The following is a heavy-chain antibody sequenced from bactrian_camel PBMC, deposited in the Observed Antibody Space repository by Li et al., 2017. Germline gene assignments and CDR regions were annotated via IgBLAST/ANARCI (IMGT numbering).Heavy chain of an antibody. V-gene: IGHV3S40*01. Sequence: QLVESGGGLVQAGGSMRLSCAASGFSLSTAFMRWVRQAPGKGLEWVATINYAGDSTYYADSVKGRFTISRDNANNTVYLQMNSLKSEDTALYYCITGTFAVWGQGTQVTVS. CDR1: GFSLSTAF. CDR3: ITGTFAV. CDR2: INYAGDST. J-gene: IGHJ4*01. D-gene: IGHD6*01.